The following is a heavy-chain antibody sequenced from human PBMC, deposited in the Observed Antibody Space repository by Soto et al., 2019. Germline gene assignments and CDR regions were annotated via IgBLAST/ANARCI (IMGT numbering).Heavy chain of an antibody. J-gene: IGHJ4*02. Sequence: GSSVKVSCKASGYTFTIYAMDWVRQAPGQRLEWMGLINASSGNTSYAQKFQGRVTMTRDTSTSTVYMELSSLRSEDTAVYYCARDHYDSSGFWLVAYWGQGTLVTVSS. CDR1: GYTFTIYA. CDR2: INASSGNT. CDR3: ARDHYDSSGFWLVAY. D-gene: IGHD3-22*01. V-gene: IGHV1-3*01.